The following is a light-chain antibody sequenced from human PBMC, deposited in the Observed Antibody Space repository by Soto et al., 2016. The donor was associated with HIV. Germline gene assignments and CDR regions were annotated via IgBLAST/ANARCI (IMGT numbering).Light chain of an antibody. CDR2: KAS. J-gene: IGKJ1*01. V-gene: IGKV1-5*03. Sequence: DIQMTQSPSTLPAVVGDRVTITCRASQGISSWLAWYQHKPPNAPKLPIYKASTLESGVPSRFSGSGSGTEFTLTISNLQPDDCATYYCQQYDSSWTFGQGTKVEIK. CDR3: QQYDSSWT. CDR1: QGISSW.